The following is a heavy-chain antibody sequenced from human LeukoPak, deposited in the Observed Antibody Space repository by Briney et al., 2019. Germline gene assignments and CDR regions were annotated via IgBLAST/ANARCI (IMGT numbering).Heavy chain of an antibody. CDR1: GFTFSSYW. Sequence: GGPLRLSCAASGFTFSSYWMHWVRQAPGKGIVWISRINSDWSSTSYGDSVKGRFAISRDNAKNTLYLKMHSLRAEDTAVYYCARHVYSGTSNFATNWFDPWGQGTLVTVSS. CDR2: INSDWSST. V-gene: IGHV3-74*01. CDR3: ARHVYSGTSNFATNWFDP. J-gene: IGHJ5*02. D-gene: IGHD1-26*01.